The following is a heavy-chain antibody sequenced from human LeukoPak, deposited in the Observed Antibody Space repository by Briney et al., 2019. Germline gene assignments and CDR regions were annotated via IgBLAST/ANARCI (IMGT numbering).Heavy chain of an antibody. Sequence: PGGSLRLSCAASGFTFSSHSMNWVRQAPGKGLEWVSSITSSSSYIFYADSVEGRFTISRDNAKNSLYLLMNSLRVEDTAVYYCAKDRAYWYFDLWGRGTLVTVSS. CDR3: AKDRAYWYFDL. J-gene: IGHJ2*01. CDR1: GFTFSSHS. CDR2: ITSSSSYI. V-gene: IGHV3-21*04.